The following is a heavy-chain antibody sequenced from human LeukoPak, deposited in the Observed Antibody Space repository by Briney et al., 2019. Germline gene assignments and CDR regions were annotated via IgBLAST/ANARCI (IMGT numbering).Heavy chain of an antibody. J-gene: IGHJ4*02. CDR1: GGSITSSPYW. Sequence: PSETLSLICEVSGGSITSSPYWWSWIRQPPEKVLEWVGTIYYSGNTFYHPSLASRVTISADTSKNQVSLRLTSVTAADTAVYYCARRAYGTGFDFWGQGTVVTVTS. CDR3: ARRAYGTGFDF. V-gene: IGHV4-39*01. D-gene: IGHD1-1*01. CDR2: IYYSGNT.